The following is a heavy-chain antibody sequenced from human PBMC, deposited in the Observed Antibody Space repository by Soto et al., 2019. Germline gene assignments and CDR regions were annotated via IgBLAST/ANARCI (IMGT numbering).Heavy chain of an antibody. CDR1: GFTFSSYA. CDR2: ISYDGSNK. J-gene: IGHJ4*02. CDR3: ARTGYCGGDCYYFDY. Sequence: QVQLVESGGGVVQPGRSLRLSCAASGFTFSSYAMHWVRQAPGKGLEGVAVISYDGSNKYYADSVKGRFTSSRDNSKNTLYLQMNSLRAEDTAVYYCARTGYCGGDCYYFDYWGQGTLVTVSS. V-gene: IGHV3-30-3*01. D-gene: IGHD2-21*02.